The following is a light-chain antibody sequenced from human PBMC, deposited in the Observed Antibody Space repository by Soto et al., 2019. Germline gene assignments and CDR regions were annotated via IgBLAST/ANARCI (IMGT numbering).Light chain of an antibody. CDR3: AAWDDSPNGVV. J-gene: IGLJ2*01. Sequence: QSVLTQPPSASGSPGQSVTISCSGGGSNIGKNTVHWYQVLPGTAPKLLIYSNGQRPSGVPDRVSGSKSGTSASLAISGLQSADEADYYCAAWDDSPNGVVFGGGTKLTVL. CDR1: GSNIGKNT. V-gene: IGLV1-44*01. CDR2: SNG.